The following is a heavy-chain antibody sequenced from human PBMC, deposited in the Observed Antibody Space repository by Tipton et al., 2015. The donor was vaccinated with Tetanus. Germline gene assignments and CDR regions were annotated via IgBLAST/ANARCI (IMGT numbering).Heavy chain of an antibody. CDR2: IHYSGNT. V-gene: IGHV4-31*03. CDR1: GGSISSSDHC. Sequence: TLSLTCSVSGGSISSSDHCWGWIRQHPGKGLEWIGYIHYSGNTFYKPSLKSRVTISVDTSKKQFSLKMTSVTAADTAVYFCARASVTILRGVMIRGTGWFDPWGQGTLVTVSS. D-gene: IGHD3-10*01. CDR3: ARASVTILRGVMIRGTGWFDP. J-gene: IGHJ5*02.